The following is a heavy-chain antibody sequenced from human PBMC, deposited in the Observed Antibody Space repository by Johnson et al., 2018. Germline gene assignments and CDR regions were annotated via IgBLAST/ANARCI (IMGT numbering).Heavy chain of an antibody. V-gene: IGHV3-7*01. CDR1: GFTFSSYG. J-gene: IGHJ3*02. D-gene: IGHD3-9*01. CDR2: IKQDGSEK. CDR3: AKYDIIWDAFDI. Sequence: VQLVQSGGGVVQPGRSLRLSCAASGFTFSSYGMHWVRQAPGKGLEWVANIKQDGSEKYYVDSVKGRITISRDNAKNSLYLQMNSLRAEDTAVYYCAKYDIIWDAFDIWGQGTMVTVSS.